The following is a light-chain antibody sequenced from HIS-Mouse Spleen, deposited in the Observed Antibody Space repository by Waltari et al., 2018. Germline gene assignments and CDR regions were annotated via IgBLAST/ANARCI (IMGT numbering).Light chain of an antibody. CDR1: ALPKQY. J-gene: IGLJ3*02. V-gene: IGLV3-25*03. CDR2: KDS. CDR3: QSADSSGTWV. Sequence: SYELTQPPSVSVSPGQTARITCPGDALPKQYVYLYQQKPGQAPVLVIYKDSERPSGIPERFSGSSSGTTVTLTISGVQAEDEADYYCQSADSSGTWVFGGGTKLTVL.